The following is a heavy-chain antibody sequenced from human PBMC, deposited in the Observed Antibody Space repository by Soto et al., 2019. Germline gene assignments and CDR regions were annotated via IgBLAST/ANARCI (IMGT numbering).Heavy chain of an antibody. J-gene: IGHJ5*02. D-gene: IGHD3-10*01. CDR1: GGSISSPNFY. V-gene: IGHV4-31*03. Sequence: SETLSLTCTVSGGSISSPNFYWSWIRQHPGKGLEWIGHIYYNGTTYYNPTLKSRVSISVDTSKNQFSLKLSSVTAADTAVYYCASEPRLLICFGQPHHWARGSRVTV. CDR2: IYYNGTT. CDR3: ASEPRLLICFGQPHH.